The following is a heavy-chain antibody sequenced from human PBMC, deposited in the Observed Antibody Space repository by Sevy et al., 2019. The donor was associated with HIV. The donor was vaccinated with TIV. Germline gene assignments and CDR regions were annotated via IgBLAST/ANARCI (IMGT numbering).Heavy chain of an antibody. Sequence: ASVKVSCKASGYTFISYALHWVRQAPGQRLEWMGWINAGNGNTKYSQKFQGRDTITRDTSASTAYMELSSLRSVDTAVYYCARVWYYYDSSGYYYDYWGQGTLVTVSS. V-gene: IGHV1-3*01. CDR2: INAGNGNT. D-gene: IGHD3-22*01. CDR1: GYTFISYA. J-gene: IGHJ4*02. CDR3: ARVWYYYDSSGYYYDY.